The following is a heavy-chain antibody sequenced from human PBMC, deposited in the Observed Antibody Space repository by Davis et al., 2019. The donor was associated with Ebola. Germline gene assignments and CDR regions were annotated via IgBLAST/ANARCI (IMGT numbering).Heavy chain of an antibody. V-gene: IGHV3-7*01. Sequence: GESLNISCEASAFTFSNYWMSWVRQAPGKGLEWVANIRQDGSQKYYVDSVKGRFTISRDNAKNSLFLQMNSLRAEDTAVYYCARGNYGDYIGKSGGILDYWGRGTLVTVSS. D-gene: IGHD4-17*01. CDR1: AFTFSNYW. J-gene: IGHJ4*02. CDR2: IRQDGSQK. CDR3: ARGNYGDYIGKSGGILDY.